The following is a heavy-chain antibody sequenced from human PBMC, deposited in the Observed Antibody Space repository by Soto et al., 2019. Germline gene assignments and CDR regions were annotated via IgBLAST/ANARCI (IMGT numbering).Heavy chain of an antibody. J-gene: IGHJ6*02. Sequence: EVQLLESGGGLVQPGGSLRLSCAASGFTFSSYAMSWVRQAPGKGLEWVSAISGSGGSKSYADSVKGRCTISRYNSKNTIYLQKNRLRAEEQAVSYCEKAPYGSGSYWGYYGMDVWGQGTTVRVSS. D-gene: IGHD3-10*01. CDR2: ISGSGGSK. CDR1: GFTFSSYA. V-gene: IGHV3-23*01. CDR3: EKAPYGSGSYWGYYGMDV.